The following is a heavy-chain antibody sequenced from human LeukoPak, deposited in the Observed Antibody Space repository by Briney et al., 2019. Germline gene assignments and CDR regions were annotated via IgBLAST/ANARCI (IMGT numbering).Heavy chain of an antibody. CDR3: ARDYFASGSSYVWFDP. CDR1: GYSFNDYG. CDR2: IGTHTGNT. V-gene: IGHV1-18*01. Sequence: AAVKVSCKASGYSFNDYGISWVRQAPGEGLEWMGWIGTHTGNTKYAENLQGRVTLTTDTSRNTAYMELRSLRSDATAVYYCARDYFASGSSYVWFDPWGQGTLVTVSS. D-gene: IGHD2-15*01. J-gene: IGHJ5*02.